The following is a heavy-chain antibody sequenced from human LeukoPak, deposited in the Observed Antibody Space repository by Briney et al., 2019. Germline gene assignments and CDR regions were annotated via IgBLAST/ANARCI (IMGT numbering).Heavy chain of an antibody. CDR2: IYVSGSE. CDR1: GGTISSYY. CDR3: ARVLRFLAPIHYYYYYYIDV. J-gene: IGHJ6*03. D-gene: IGHD3-3*01. Sequence: SETLSLTCTVSGGTISSYYWSWIRQPPGKGLEWIGYIYVSGSENYNTPLKSRVTISVDTSTNQISLNLSSVTAADTAVYYCARVLRFLAPIHYYYYYYIDVWGKGTTVTVSS. V-gene: IGHV4-59*01.